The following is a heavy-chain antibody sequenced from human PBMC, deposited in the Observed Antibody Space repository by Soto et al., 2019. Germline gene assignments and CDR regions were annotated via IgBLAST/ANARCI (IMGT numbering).Heavy chain of an antibody. CDR1: AFTFRNYW. Sequence: EVQLVESGGGLVQPGGSLRLSCAASAFTFRNYWMSWVRQAPGKGLEWVANIKQDGSEKYYVDSVKGRCTISRDNAKSSLYLQINSLRAEDTAVYYCARVDCSSIGCYGAYSSYGMDVWGQGTTVTVS. J-gene: IGHJ6*02. CDR2: IKQDGSEK. D-gene: IGHD2-2*01. CDR3: ARVDCSSIGCYGAYSSYGMDV. V-gene: IGHV3-7*05.